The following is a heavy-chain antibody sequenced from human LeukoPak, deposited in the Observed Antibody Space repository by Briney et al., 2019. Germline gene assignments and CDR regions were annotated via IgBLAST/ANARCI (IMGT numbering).Heavy chain of an antibody. CDR2: IYYSGST. D-gene: IGHD1-26*01. CDR1: GGSISSSSYY. V-gene: IGHV4-39*07. CDR3: AREGIVGARNFDY. J-gene: IGHJ4*02. Sequence: SETLSLTCTVSGGSISSSSYYWGWIRQPPGKGLEWIGSIYYSGSTYYNPSLKSRVTISVDTSKNQFSLKLSSVTAADTAVYYCAREGIVGARNFDYWGQGTLVTVSS.